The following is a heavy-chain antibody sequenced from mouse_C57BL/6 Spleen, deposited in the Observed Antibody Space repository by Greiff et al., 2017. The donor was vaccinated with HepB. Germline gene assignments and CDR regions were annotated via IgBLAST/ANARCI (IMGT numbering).Heavy chain of an antibody. V-gene: IGHV1-12*01. CDR2: IYPGNGDT. Sequence: QVQLQQSGAELVRPGASVKMSCKASGYTFTSYNMHWVKQTPRQGLEWIGAIYPGNGDTSYNQKFKGKATLTVDKSSNTAYMQLSSLTSEDSAVYFCATPIYDGYYDAMDYWGQGTSVTVSS. CDR1: GYTFTSYN. CDR3: ATPIYDGYYDAMDY. J-gene: IGHJ4*01. D-gene: IGHD2-3*01.